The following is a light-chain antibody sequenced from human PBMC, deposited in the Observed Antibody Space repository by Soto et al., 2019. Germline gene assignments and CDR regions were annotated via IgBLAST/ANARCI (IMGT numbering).Light chain of an antibody. Sequence: QSVLTQPPSVSGTPGQRVTISCSGSSSNIGNNFVYWYQHLPGAAPTLVVYSDNHRPSWVPVRFSGSKSGTSASLTISGLRSEDEATYYCATWDDSLSGFVVFGGGTQLTVL. V-gene: IGLV1-47*01. J-gene: IGLJ7*01. CDR2: SDN. CDR3: ATWDDSLSGFVV. CDR1: SSNIGNNF.